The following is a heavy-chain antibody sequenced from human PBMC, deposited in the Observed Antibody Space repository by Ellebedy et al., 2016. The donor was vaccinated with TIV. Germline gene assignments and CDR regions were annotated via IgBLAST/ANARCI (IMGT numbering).Heavy chain of an antibody. D-gene: IGHD6-6*01. Sequence: SVKVSXXASGGTFSSYAISWVRQAPGQGLEWMGGIIPIFGTANYAQKFQGRVTITADKSTSTAYMELSSLRSEDTAVYYCARDSRAARLLFIWGQGTLVTVSS. CDR3: ARDSRAARLLFI. CDR2: IIPIFGTA. V-gene: IGHV1-69*06. J-gene: IGHJ4*02. CDR1: GGTFSSYA.